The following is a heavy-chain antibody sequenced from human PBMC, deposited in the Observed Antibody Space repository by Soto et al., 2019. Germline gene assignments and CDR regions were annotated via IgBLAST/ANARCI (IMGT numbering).Heavy chain of an antibody. J-gene: IGHJ6*02. Sequence: GGSLRLSCAASGFTFSSYAMSWVRQAPGKGLEWASAISGSGGSTYYADSVKGRFTISRDNSKNTLYLQMNSLRAEDTAVYYCEGFDDYGMDVWGQGTTVTVSS. V-gene: IGHV3-23*01. CDR3: EGFDDYGMDV. CDR1: GFTFSSYA. CDR2: ISGSGGST.